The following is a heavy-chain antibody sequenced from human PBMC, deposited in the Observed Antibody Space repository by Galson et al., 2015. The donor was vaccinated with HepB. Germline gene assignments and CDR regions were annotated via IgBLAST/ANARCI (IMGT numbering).Heavy chain of an antibody. D-gene: IGHD3-10*01. CDR2: MNPNSGNT. CDR3: AREIAMVRGVIIPYHYYYYMDV. CDR1: GYTFTSYD. V-gene: IGHV1-8*01. J-gene: IGHJ6*03. Sequence: SVKVSCKASGYTFTSYDINWVRQATGQGLEWMGWMNPNSGNTGYAQKFQGRVTMTRNTSISTAYMELSSLRSEDTAVYYCAREIAMVRGVIIPYHYYYYMDVWGKGTTVTVSS.